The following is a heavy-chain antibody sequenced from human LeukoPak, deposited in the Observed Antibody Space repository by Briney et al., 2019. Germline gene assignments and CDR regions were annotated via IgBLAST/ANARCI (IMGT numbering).Heavy chain of an antibody. Sequence: QSGGSLRLSCAASGFTFSSYAMSWVRQAPGKGLEWVSAISGSGGSTYYADSVKGRFTISRDNSKNTLYLQMNSLRAEDTAVYYCAKDPRAAGTPGTTPPSVFDYWGQGTLVTVSS. CDR2: ISGSGGST. D-gene: IGHD1-14*01. J-gene: IGHJ4*02. CDR3: AKDPRAAGTPGTTPPSVFDY. V-gene: IGHV3-23*01. CDR1: GFTFSSYA.